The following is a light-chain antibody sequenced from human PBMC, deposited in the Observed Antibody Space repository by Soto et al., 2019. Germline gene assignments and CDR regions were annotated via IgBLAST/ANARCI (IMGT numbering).Light chain of an antibody. CDR3: QQYGSSRS. V-gene: IGKV3-20*01. CDR1: QSVSSSY. J-gene: IGKJ1*01. CDR2: GAS. Sequence: EIVLTQSPGTLSLSPGERATLSCRASQSVSSSYLAWYQQRPGRAPRLLIYGASSRATGIPDRFSGGGSGTDFTLTISRLEPEDFAVYYCQQYGSSRSFGQGTKVEI.